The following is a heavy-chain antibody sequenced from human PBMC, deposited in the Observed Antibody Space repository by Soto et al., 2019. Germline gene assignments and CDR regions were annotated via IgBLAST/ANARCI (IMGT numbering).Heavy chain of an antibody. Sequence: ASVKVSCKASGYSFTSYGIAWARQAPGQGLEWMGWINTYNGNTNYAQNLQGRVTQTTDTSTSTAYMELTSLRSNDTAIYYCAMVDVYVTPSPQDVWGQGTTVTVSS. J-gene: IGHJ6*02. CDR2: INTYNGNT. CDR3: AMVDVYVTPSPQDV. D-gene: IGHD3-16*01. V-gene: IGHV1-18*01. CDR1: GYSFTSYG.